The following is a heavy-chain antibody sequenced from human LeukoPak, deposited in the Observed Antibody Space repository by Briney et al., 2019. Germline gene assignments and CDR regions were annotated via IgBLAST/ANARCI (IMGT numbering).Heavy chain of an antibody. CDR1: GGTFSSYA. CDR3: ARGAYYYDSSGYPGGGYYYYYMDV. Sequence: SVKVSCKASGGTFSSYAISWVRQAPGQGLEWMGGIIPIFGTANYAQKFQGRVTITADESTSTAYMERSSLRSEDTAVYYCARGAYYYDSSGYPGGGYYYYYMDVWGKGTTVTVSS. D-gene: IGHD3-22*01. V-gene: IGHV1-69*13. J-gene: IGHJ6*03. CDR2: IIPIFGTA.